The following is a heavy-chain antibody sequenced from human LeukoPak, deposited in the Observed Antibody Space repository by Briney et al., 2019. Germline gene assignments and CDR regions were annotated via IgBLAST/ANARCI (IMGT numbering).Heavy chain of an antibody. CDR1: GLTFSSSG. CDR2: IDSSSAYI. V-gene: IGHV3-21*01. Sequence: PGGFLRLSCAASGLTFSSSGMNWVRQAPGKGLEWVSFIDSSSAYIYYADSVKGRFTISRDNAKNSLYLQMNSLRAEDTAVYYCARDTSQSNTVTYFDYWGQGNLVTVSS. J-gene: IGHJ4*02. CDR3: ARDTSQSNTVTYFDY. D-gene: IGHD4-11*01.